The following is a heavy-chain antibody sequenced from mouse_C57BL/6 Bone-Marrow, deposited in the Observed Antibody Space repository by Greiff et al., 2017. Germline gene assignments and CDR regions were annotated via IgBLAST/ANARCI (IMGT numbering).Heavy chain of an antibody. CDR1: GFTFSDYG. CDR2: ISSGSSTI. J-gene: IGHJ4*01. D-gene: IGHD1-2*01. CDR3: ARIGRRGAMDY. V-gene: IGHV5-17*01. Sequence: DVQVVESGGGLVKPGGSLKLSCAASGFTFSDYGMHWVRQAPEKGLEWVAYISSGSSTIYYADTVKGRFTISRDNAKNTLFLQMTSLRSEDTAMYYCARIGRRGAMDYWGQGTSVTVSS.